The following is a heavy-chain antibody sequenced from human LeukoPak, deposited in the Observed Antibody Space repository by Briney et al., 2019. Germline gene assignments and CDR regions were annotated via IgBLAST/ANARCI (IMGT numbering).Heavy chain of an antibody. V-gene: IGHV3-21*01. D-gene: IGHD3-10*01. CDR3: ARDPRLYGSGALDY. CDR1: GFTFSSYG. J-gene: IGHJ4*02. Sequence: PGGSLRLSCAASGFTFSSYGMHWVRQAPGKGLEWVSSISGSSSYIYYADSLKGRFTISRDNAKNSLYLQMNSLRAEDTAVYYCARDPRLYGSGALDYWGQGTLVTVSS. CDR2: ISGSSSYI.